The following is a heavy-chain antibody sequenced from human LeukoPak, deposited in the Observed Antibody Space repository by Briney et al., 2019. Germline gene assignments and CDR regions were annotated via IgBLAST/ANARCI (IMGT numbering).Heavy chain of an antibody. CDR3: AKDLRVDFDWLFCFDY. CDR1: GFTFSSYA. Sequence: PGGSLRLSCATSGFTFSSYAMSWVRQAPGKGLEWVSAISGSGGSTYYADSVKGRFTISRDNSKNTLYLQMNSLRAEDTAVYYCAKDLRVDFDWLFCFDYWGQGTLVTVSS. CDR2: ISGSGGST. D-gene: IGHD3-9*01. V-gene: IGHV3-23*01. J-gene: IGHJ4*02.